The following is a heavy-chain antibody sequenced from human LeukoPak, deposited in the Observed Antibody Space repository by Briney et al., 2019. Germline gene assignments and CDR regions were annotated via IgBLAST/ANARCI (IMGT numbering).Heavy chain of an antibody. CDR2: IYYSGST. J-gene: IGHJ3*02. V-gene: IGHV4-39*01. D-gene: IGHD3-10*01. CDR1: GGSISSSSYY. Sequence: PSETLSLTCTVSGGSISSSSYYWGWIRQPPGKGLEWIGYIYYSGSTNCNASLKSRVTISLDTTKNQFSLKMSSVTAEDTAVYYCARHGEMVRGLSDAFDIWGQGTVVTISA. CDR3: ARHGEMVRGLSDAFDI.